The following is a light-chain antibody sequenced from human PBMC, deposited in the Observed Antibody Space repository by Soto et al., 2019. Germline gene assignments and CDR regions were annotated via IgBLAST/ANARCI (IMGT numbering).Light chain of an antibody. CDR2: KVS. V-gene: IGKV2-24*01. Sequence: EIVMTQSPLSSPVTLGQPASISCRSSQSLVFGDGYTYLSWIQQRPGQPPRLLMYKVSNRFSVVPDRFSGSGAGTNFTLTISRVEAEDVGVYYCMQATQLRTFGQGTKGEIK. J-gene: IGKJ1*01. CDR3: MQATQLRT. CDR1: QSLVFGDGYTY.